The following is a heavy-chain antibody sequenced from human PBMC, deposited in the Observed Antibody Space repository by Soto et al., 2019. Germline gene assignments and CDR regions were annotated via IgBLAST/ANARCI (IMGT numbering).Heavy chain of an antibody. J-gene: IGHJ5*02. CDR1: GFTLSNYW. CDR2: SNPDGSDT. CDR3: AREGSGSGWFDP. V-gene: IGHV3-74*01. D-gene: IGHD3-10*01. Sequence: EAQLVESGGGLVQPGGSLRLSCAASGFTLSNYWMHWVRQAPGKGLVWVSRSNPDGSDTDYADSVKGRFTISRDDAKKTLYLQMNTLRAEDTAVYYCAREGSGSGWFDPWGQGTLVTVSS.